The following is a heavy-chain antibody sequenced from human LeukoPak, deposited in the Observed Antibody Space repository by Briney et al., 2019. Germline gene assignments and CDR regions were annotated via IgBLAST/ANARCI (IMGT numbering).Heavy chain of an antibody. J-gene: IGHJ4*02. CDR2: ISGDGGSI. V-gene: IGHV3-43*02. Sequence: GGSLRLSCAASGFTFDDYAIYWVRHGPGKGLEWVSLISGDGGSIYYADSVKGRFTISRDNSKNSLYLQMNSLRTEDTALYYCAKEDYSSSWYALDYWGQGTLVTVSS. CDR1: GFTFDDYA. CDR3: AKEDYSSSWYALDY. D-gene: IGHD6-13*01.